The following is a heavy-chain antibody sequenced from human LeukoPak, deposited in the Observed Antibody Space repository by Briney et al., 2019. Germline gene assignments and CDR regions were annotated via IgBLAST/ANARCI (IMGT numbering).Heavy chain of an antibody. CDR2: INHSGST. CDR3: ARGYSRFYYYYMDV. J-gene: IGHJ6*03. V-gene: IGHV4-38-2*02. CDR1: GYSISSDYY. D-gene: IGHD6-13*01. Sequence: SETLSLTCTVSGYSISSDYYWGWIRQPPGKGLEWIVEINHSGSTNYNPSLKRRVTISVDTSKNQFSLKLSSVTAADTAVYYCARGYSRFYYYYMDVWGKGTTVTVSS.